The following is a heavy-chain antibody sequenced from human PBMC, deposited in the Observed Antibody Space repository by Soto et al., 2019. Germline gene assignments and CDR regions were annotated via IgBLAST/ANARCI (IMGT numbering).Heavy chain of an antibody. J-gene: IGHJ6*02. V-gene: IGHV3-30-3*01. D-gene: IGHD3-10*01. CDR3: ARDHGSGSYYVHYYGMDV. CDR1: GFTFSSYA. Sequence: PGGSLRLSCAASGFTFSSYAMHWVRQAPGKGLEWVAVISYDGSNKYYADSVKGRFTISRDNSKNTLYLQMNSLRAEDTAVYYCARDHGSGSYYVHYYGMDVWGQGTTVTVSS. CDR2: ISYDGSNK.